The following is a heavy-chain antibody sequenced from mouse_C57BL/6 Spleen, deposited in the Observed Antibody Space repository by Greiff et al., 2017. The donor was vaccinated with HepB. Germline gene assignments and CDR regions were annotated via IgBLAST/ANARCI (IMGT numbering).Heavy chain of an antibody. CDR2: IYPGSGST. Sequence: QVQLKESGAELVKPGASVKMSCKASGYTFTSYWITWVKQRPGQGLEWIGDIYPGSGSTNYNEKFKSKATLTVDTSSSTAYMQLSSLTSEDSAVYYCARGNYPGFAYWGQGTLVTVSA. CDR3: ARGNYPGFAY. CDR1: GYTFTSYW. V-gene: IGHV1-55*01. D-gene: IGHD1-1*01. J-gene: IGHJ3*01.